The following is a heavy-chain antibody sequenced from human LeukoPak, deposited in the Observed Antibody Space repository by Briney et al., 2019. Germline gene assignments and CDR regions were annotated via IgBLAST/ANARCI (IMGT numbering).Heavy chain of an antibody. V-gene: IGHV1-46*01. D-gene: IGHD2-2*01. CDR2: INPSGGST. J-gene: IGHJ4*02. CDR1: GFTLTRSN. CDR3: ARDIGYCSSTSCYVADGFDY. Sequence: ASVKVSCTASGFTLTRSNMHWVRQAPGQGLEWMGIINPSGGSTSYAQTFQGRVTMTRDTSTSTVYMELSSLTSEDTAVYYCARDIGYCSSTSCYVADGFDYWGQGTLVTVSS.